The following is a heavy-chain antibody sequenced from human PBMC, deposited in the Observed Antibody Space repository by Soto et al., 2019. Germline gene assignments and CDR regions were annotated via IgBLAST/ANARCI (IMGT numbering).Heavy chain of an antibody. CDR2: VHYSGST. Sequence: PETLSLTCTVSGGSISSDSSSWIRQPPGNGLGWNGSVHYSGSTNYNTTLKRRVTISQATSKNQFSLKLSSLTAADTPVYSCGRVRESTVSSWYLYFDYWGQGTLVTVSS. CDR1: GGSISSDS. CDR3: GRVRESTVSSWYLYFDY. D-gene: IGHD6-13*01. J-gene: IGHJ4*02. V-gene: IGHV4-59*01.